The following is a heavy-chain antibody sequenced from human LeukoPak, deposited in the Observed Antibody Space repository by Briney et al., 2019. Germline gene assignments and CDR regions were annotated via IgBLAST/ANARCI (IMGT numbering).Heavy chain of an antibody. CDR3: ARAFGGSSSWSDYYYYYMDV. J-gene: IGHJ6*03. CDR2: IYTSGST. Sequence: KPSETLSLTCTVSGVSISSYYWSWIRQPAGKGLEWIGRIYTSGSTNYNPSLKSRVTMSVDTSKNQFSLKLSSVTAADTAVYYCARAFGGSSSWSDYYYYYMDVWGKGTTVTVSS. D-gene: IGHD6-13*01. CDR1: GVSISSYY. V-gene: IGHV4-4*07.